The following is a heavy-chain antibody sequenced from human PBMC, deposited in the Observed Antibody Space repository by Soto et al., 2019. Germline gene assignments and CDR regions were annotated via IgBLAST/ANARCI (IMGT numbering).Heavy chain of an antibody. Sequence: GASVKVSCKASGYTFTGYYMHWVRQAPGQGLEWMGWINPNSGGTNYAQKFQGWVTMTRDTSISTAYMELSRLRSDDTAVYYCARDQSYSKALGQYYYYGMDVWGQGTTVTVSS. CDR3: ARDQSYSKALGQYYYYGMDV. D-gene: IGHD4-4*01. CDR2: INPNSGGT. V-gene: IGHV1-2*04. J-gene: IGHJ6*02. CDR1: GYTFTGYY.